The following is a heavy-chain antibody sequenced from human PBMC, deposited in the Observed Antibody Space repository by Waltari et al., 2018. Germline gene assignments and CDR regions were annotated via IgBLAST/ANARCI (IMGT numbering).Heavy chain of an antibody. CDR1: GFTFTNHY. Sequence: EVQLVGSGGGLVQPGGSVTLSCAASGFTFTNHYMNWVRQAPGRGLEWIGRTKHKAENYSTDYAASVQGRFSVSRDDSRNSLFLQMNSLETEDTAVYYCARDTAAALDYWGQGTLVTVSS. CDR3: ARDTAAALDY. CDR2: TKHKAENYST. J-gene: IGHJ4*02. D-gene: IGHD6-25*01. V-gene: IGHV3-72*01.